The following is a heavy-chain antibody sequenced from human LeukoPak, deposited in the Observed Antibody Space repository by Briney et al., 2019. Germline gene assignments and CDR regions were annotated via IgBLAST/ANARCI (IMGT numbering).Heavy chain of an antibody. J-gene: IGHJ4*02. CDR2: IEVDGSEK. V-gene: IGHV3-7*01. Sequence: VGSLRLSCAASGFTFSDNWMSWVCQAPGRGLEWVANIEVDGSEKNYLDSVKGRFTISSHNAKNSLYLQMNSLRVEDTAVYYCVTGGSYFGYWGQGTLVTVSS. CDR3: VTGGSYFGY. CDR1: GFTFSDNW. D-gene: IGHD1-26*01.